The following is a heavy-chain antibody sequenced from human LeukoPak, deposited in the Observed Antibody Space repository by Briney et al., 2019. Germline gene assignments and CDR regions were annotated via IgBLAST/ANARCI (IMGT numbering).Heavy chain of an antibody. J-gene: IGHJ3*02. CDR3: ARGSRDSYGPIGAFDI. Sequence: PSETLSLTCTVSGGSISSSSYYWGWIRQPPGKGLEWIGSIYYSGSTYYNPSLKSRVTISVDTSKNQFSLKLSSVTAADTAVYYCARGSRDSYGPIGAFDIWGQGTMVTVSS. CDR2: IYYSGST. D-gene: IGHD5-18*01. CDR1: GGSISSSSYY. V-gene: IGHV4-39*07.